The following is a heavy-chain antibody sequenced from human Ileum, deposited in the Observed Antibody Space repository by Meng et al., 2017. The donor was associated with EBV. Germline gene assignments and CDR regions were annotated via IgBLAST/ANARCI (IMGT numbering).Heavy chain of an antibody. CDR3: ARDPIPVPGRNFDY. CDR2: IYHSGDS. D-gene: IGHD6-19*01. J-gene: IGHJ4*02. V-gene: IGHV4-4*02. CDR1: GDSISSNSW. Sequence: QVQRQAAGPGLVKPSGTLSLTCPVSGDSISSNSWWNWVRQPPGKGLEWIGDIYHSGDSNYNPSLKSRVTISLDNSNNQFSLTLSSVTAADTAVYYCARDPIPVPGRNFDYWGQGTLVTVSS.